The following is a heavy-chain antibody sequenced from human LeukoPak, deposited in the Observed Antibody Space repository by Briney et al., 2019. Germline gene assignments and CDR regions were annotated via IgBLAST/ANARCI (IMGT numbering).Heavy chain of an antibody. J-gene: IGHJ4*02. Sequence: WASVKVSCKASGYTFTSYYMHWVRQAPGQGLEWMGWINPNSGGTNYAQKFQGRVTMTRDTSISTAYMELSRLRSDDTAVYYCARTYSYCSGGSCYRSPFDYWGQGTLVTVSS. CDR3: ARTYSYCSGGSCYRSPFDY. D-gene: IGHD2-15*01. CDR1: GYTFTSYY. V-gene: IGHV1-2*02. CDR2: INPNSGGT.